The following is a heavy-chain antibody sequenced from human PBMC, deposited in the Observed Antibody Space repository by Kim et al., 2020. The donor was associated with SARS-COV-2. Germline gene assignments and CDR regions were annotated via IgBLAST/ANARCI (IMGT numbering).Heavy chain of an antibody. J-gene: IGHJ4*02. Sequence: ADSVKGRFTISRDNSKNSLYLQMNSLRTEDTALYYCAKLGLRSEWGVDDYWGQGTLVTVSS. V-gene: IGHV3-43*01. CDR3: AKLGLRSEWGVDDY. D-gene: IGHD5-12*01.